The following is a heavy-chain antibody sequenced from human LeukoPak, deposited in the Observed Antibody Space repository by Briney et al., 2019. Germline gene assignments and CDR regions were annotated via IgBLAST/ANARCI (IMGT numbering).Heavy chain of an antibody. CDR3: ARESRGYSYIDY. CDR2: IYYSGST. CDR1: GGSISSGDYY. V-gene: IGHV4-30-4*01. Sequence: SETLSLTCTVSGGSISSGDYYWSWIRQPPGKGLEWIGYIYYSGSTYYNPSLKSRVTISVDTSKNQFSLKLSSVTAADTAVYYCARESRGYSYIDYWGQGTLVTVSS. J-gene: IGHJ4*02. D-gene: IGHD5-18*01.